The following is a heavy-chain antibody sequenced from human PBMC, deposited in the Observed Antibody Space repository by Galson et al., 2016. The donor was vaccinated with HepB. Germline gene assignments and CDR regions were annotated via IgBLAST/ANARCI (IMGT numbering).Heavy chain of an antibody. D-gene: IGHD2-15*01. CDR3: TRGYCGSVSCLDLYY. CDR1: GYTFTGYY. J-gene: IGHJ4*02. V-gene: IGHV1-2*02. CDR2: INPKSGGT. Sequence: QSGAEVKKPGESLKSSCKASGYTFTGYYMHWVRQAPGQGLEWMGWINPKSGGTNYAQKFQGTVIMTRDTSISTAYMELGRLRSDDTAVYYCTRGYCGSVSCLDLYYWGQGTLVTVSS.